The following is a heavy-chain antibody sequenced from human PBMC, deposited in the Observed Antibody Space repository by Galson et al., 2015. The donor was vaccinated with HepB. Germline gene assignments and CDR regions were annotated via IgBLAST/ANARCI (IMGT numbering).Heavy chain of an antibody. CDR2: INPNSGGT. CDR3: AREFGERDNYYFDY. Sequence: SVKVSCKASGYTFTGYYMHWVRQAPGQGLEWMGWINPNSGGTNYAQKFQGRVTMTRDTSISTAYMELSRLRSDDTAVYYCAREFGERDNYYFDYWGQGTLVTVSS. CDR1: GYTFTGYY. V-gene: IGHV1-2*02. D-gene: IGHD3-10*01. J-gene: IGHJ4*02.